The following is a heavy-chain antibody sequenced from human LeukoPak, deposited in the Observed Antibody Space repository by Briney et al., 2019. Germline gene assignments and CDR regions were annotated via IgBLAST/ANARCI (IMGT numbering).Heavy chain of an antibody. J-gene: IGHJ4*02. D-gene: IGHD3-22*01. CDR3: ARDSEGYYDSNGYYDY. CDR1: GFTFFSYA. CDR2: IIASGNSL. V-gene: IGHV3-23*01. Sequence: PGGSLRLSCAASGFTFFSYAMTWVRQAPGKGLEWVSTIIASGNSLYYADAVKGRFTISRDNSKNTLYLQMNSLRAEDTAVYYCARDSEGYYDSNGYYDYWGQGTLVTVSS.